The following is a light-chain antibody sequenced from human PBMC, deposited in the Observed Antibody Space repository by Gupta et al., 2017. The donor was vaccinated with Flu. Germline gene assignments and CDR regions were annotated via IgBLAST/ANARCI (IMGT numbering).Light chain of an antibody. J-gene: IGKJ1*01. CDR3: QQYANSPVT. CDR2: GTA. CDR1: QSVVSDY. V-gene: IGKV3-20*01. Sequence: EIVLTQSPGTRTLSPGDRATLSCRASQSVVSDYLAWYQRKPGQPPKLLMHGTASRATGVPDRFSGRGSGADFSLTIARLEPEDVAVYYCQQYANSPVTFGQGTKVEIK.